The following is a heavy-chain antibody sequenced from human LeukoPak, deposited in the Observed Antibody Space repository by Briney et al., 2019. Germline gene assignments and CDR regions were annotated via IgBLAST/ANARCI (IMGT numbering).Heavy chain of an antibody. V-gene: IGHV3-21*01. CDR3: ARWRPSDY. D-gene: IGHD5-12*01. CDR1: GFTFSSYS. Sequence: GGSLRLSCAASGFTFSSYSMNWVRQAPGKGLEWVSFISSSRSYIYYADSVKGRFTISRDNAKNSLYLQMNSLRAEDTAVYYCARWRPSDYWGQGTLVTVSS. J-gene: IGHJ4*02. CDR2: ISSSRSYI.